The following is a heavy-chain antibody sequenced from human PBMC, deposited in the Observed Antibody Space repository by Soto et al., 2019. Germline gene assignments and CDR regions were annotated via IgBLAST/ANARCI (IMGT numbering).Heavy chain of an antibody. CDR3: ARDSSSSFFIGY. CDR1: GFTFSSYG. CDR2: IWYDGSNK. D-gene: IGHD6-6*01. J-gene: IGHJ4*02. V-gene: IGHV3-33*01. Sequence: QVQLVESGGGVVQPGRSLRLSCAASGFTFSSYGMHWVRQAPGKGLEWVAVIWYDGSNKYYADSVKGRFTISRDNSKNTLYLQMNSLRAEDTAVYYCARDSSSSFFIGYWGQGTLVTVYS.